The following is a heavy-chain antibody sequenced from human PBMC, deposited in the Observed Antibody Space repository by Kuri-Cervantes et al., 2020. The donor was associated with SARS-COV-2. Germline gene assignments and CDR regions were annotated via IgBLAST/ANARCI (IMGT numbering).Heavy chain of an antibody. Sequence: SETLSLTCTVSGGSISSYYWSWIRQPPGKGLEWIGYIYYTGSTNHNPSLKSRVTISVDTSKNQFSLKLSSVTAADTAVYYCASLWGNTRPFDYWGQGTLVTVSS. CDR2: IYYTGST. D-gene: IGHD3-16*01. J-gene: IGHJ4*02. CDR3: ASLWGNTRPFDY. V-gene: IGHV4-59*08. CDR1: GGSISSYY.